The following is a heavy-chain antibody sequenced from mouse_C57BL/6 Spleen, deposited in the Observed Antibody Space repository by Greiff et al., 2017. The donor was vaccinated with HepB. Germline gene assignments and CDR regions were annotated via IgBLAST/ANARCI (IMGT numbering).Heavy chain of an antibody. CDR2: INPGSGGT. V-gene: IGHV1-54*01. J-gene: IGHJ2*01. Sequence: QVQLQQSGAELVRPGTSVKVSCKASGYAFTNYLIEWVKQRPGQGLEWIGVINPGSGGTNYNEKFKGKATLTADKSSSTAYMQLSSLTSEDSAVYVCAREGDCGSSYRIDYWGQGTTLTVSS. D-gene: IGHD1-1*01. CDR3: AREGDCGSSYRIDY. CDR1: GYAFTNYL.